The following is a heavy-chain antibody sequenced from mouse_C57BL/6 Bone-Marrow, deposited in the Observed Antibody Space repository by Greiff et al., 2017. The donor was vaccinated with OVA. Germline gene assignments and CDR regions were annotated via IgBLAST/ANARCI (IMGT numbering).Heavy chain of an antibody. D-gene: IGHD2-3*01. CDR2: IRSKSNNYAT. J-gene: IGHJ3*01. CDR3: VRHDYDGYYDVWFAY. V-gene: IGHV10-1*01. Sequence: EVQGVESGGGLVQPKGSLKLSCAASGFSFNTYAMNWVRQAPGKGLEWVARIRSKSNNYATYYADSVKDRFTISRDDSESMLYLQMNNLKTEDTAMYYCVRHDYDGYYDVWFAYWGQGTLVTVSA. CDR1: GFSFNTYA.